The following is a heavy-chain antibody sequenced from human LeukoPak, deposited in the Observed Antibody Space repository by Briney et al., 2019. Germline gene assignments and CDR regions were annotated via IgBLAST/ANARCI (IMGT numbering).Heavy chain of an antibody. Sequence: SETLSLTCTVSGGSISSGGYYWSWIRQHPGKGLEWIGYIYYSGSTYYNPSLKSRVTISVDTSKNQFSLKLSSVTAADTAVYYCARDARSYGHAFDYWGQGILVTVCS. V-gene: IGHV4-31*03. CDR2: IYYSGST. CDR3: ARDARSYGHAFDY. CDR1: GGSISSGGYY. J-gene: IGHJ4*02. D-gene: IGHD5-18*01.